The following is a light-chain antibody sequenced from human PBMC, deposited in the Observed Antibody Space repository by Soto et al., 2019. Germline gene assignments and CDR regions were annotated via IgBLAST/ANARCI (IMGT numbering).Light chain of an antibody. CDR2: AAS. CDR3: QQYNNWPIT. J-gene: IGKJ5*01. Sequence: EIVLTQFPGTLSLSPGERATLSCRASQSVSRTYLAWYQQKPVQAPRLLIYAASTRATGIPARFSGSGSGTEFTLTISSLQSEDFAVYSCQQYNNWPITFGQGTRLEI. V-gene: IGKV3-15*01. CDR1: QSVSRTY.